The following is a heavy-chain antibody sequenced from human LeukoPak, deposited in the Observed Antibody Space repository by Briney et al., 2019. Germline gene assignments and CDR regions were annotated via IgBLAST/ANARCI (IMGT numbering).Heavy chain of an antibody. D-gene: IGHD2/OR15-2a*01. V-gene: IGHV4-4*07. J-gene: IGHJ6*03. Sequence: PSETLSLTCTVSGGSISSYYWSWIRQPAVKGLEWIGRIYTSGSTNYNPSLKSRVTMSVDTSKDQFSLKLSSVTAADTAVYYCARGRVGLSYYYYYMDVWGKGTTVTVSS. CDR3: ARGRVGLSYYYYYMDV. CDR1: GGSISSYY. CDR2: IYTSGST.